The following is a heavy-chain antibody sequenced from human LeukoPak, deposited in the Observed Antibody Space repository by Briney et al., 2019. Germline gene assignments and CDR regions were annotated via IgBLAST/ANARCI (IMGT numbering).Heavy chain of an antibody. D-gene: IGHD3-3*01. Sequence: PSQTLSLTCTVSGGSISSSSYYWGWIRQPPGKGLEWIGSIYYSGSTYYNPSLKSRVTISVDTSKNQFSLKLSSVTAADTAVYYCASYYDFWSGYPVAFDIWGQGTMVTVSS. CDR3: ASYYDFWSGYPVAFDI. CDR2: IYYSGST. V-gene: IGHV4-39*01. CDR1: GGSISSSSYY. J-gene: IGHJ3*02.